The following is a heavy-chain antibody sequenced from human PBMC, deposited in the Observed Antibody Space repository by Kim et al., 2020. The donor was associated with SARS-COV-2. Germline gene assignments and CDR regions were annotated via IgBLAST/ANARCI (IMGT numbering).Heavy chain of an antibody. Sequence: GNTHYADSVKGRLTTSRDNSKNTRYLQMNSLRVEDTAVYYCARDQGFYAVWGQGNLVTVSS. CDR2: GNT. V-gene: IGHV3-53*05. J-gene: IGHJ4*02. CDR3: ARDQGFYAV. D-gene: IGHD2-2*01.